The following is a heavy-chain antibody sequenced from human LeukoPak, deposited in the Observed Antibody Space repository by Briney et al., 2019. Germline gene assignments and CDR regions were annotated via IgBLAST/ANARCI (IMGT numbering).Heavy chain of an antibody. V-gene: IGHV1-18*01. CDR1: GYTFTTYG. D-gene: IGHD1-26*01. CDR2: ISGYSGDT. J-gene: IGHJ3*02. CDR3: ARDGFLVGTYDAFDI. Sequence: GASVKVSCKASGYTFTTYGVTWVRQAPGQGREWMGWISGYSGDTNYAQKFQARVTMTTDTSTNTAYMELRSLRSDDTALYYCARDGFLVGTYDAFDIWGQGTMVTVSS.